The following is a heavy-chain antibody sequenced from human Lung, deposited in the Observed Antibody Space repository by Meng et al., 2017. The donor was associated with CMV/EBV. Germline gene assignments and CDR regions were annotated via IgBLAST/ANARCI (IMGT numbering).Heavy chain of an antibody. Sequence: ASXXVSCKASGYTFTGYYTHWVRQAPGQGLEWMGWINPNSGGTNYAQNFQGRVTMTRDTSISPAYMELSRLRSDDTAVYYCARGRGARFLEAYWGQGTLVTVSS. D-gene: IGHD3-3*01. CDR2: INPNSGGT. V-gene: IGHV1-2*02. CDR1: GYTFTGYY. CDR3: ARGRGARFLEAY. J-gene: IGHJ4*02.